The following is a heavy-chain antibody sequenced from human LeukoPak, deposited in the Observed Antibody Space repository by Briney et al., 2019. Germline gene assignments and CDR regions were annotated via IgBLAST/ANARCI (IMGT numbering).Heavy chain of an antibody. Sequence: GGSLRLSCAASGLTVSSNYMNWVRQAPGKGLEWVSAISGSGGSTYYADSVKGRFTISRDNSKNTLYLQMNSLRTEDTAVYYCAGHFGAWHYFDYWGQGTLVTVFS. CDR3: AGHFGAWHYFDY. J-gene: IGHJ4*02. CDR2: ISGSGGST. CDR1: GLTVSSNY. D-gene: IGHD3-3*01. V-gene: IGHV3-23*01.